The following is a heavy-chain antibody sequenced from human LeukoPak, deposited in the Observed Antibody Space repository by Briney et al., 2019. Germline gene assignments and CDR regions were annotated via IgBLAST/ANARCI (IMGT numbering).Heavy chain of an antibody. V-gene: IGHV1-2*02. D-gene: IGHD6-19*01. J-gene: IGHJ4*02. CDR1: GYTFTGYY. Sequence: ASVKVSCKASGYTFTGYYMHWVRQAPGQGLEWMGWINPNSGGTNYAQKFQGRVTMTRDTSISTAYMELSRLRSDDSAVYYCARVRDIGIAVAGTPLDYWGQGTLVTVSS. CDR2: INPNSGGT. CDR3: ARVRDIGIAVAGTPLDY.